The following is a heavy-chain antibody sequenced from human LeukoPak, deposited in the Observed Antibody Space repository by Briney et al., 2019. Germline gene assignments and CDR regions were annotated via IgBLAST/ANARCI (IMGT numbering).Heavy chain of an antibody. V-gene: IGHV1-18*01. CDR3: ARDMGSSWSTLTYYYYYCMDV. CDR2: ISAYNGNT. D-gene: IGHD6-13*01. Sequence: GASVKVSCKASGYTFTSYGISWVRQAPGQGLEWMGWISAYNGNTNYAQKLQGRVTMTTDTSTSTAYMELRSLRSDDTAVYYCARDMGSSWSTLTYYYYYCMDVWGKGTTVTVSS. J-gene: IGHJ6*03. CDR1: GYTFTSYG.